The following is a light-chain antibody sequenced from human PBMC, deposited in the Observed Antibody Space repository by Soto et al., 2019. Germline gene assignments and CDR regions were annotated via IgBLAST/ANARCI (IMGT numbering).Light chain of an antibody. CDR3: HQRSNCQLT. CDR2: DAS. V-gene: IGKV3-11*01. Sequence: EIVLTQSPATLSLSPGERATLSCRASQSVNNYLAWYQQKPGQAPRLLIYDASSRATDIPARFSGSGSGTDFTVTSSRREPEDLATYYCHQRSNCQLTFGGGTKVEIK. J-gene: IGKJ4*01. CDR1: QSVNNY.